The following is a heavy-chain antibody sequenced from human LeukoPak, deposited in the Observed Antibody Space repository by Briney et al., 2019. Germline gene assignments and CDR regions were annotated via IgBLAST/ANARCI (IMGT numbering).Heavy chain of an antibody. CDR2: ISSSGSTI. CDR1: GFTFSDYY. J-gene: IGHJ4*02. V-gene: IGHV3-11*01. D-gene: IGHD6-19*01. Sequence: TGGSLRLSCAASGFTFSDYYMSWIRQAPGKGLEWVSYISSSGSTIYYADSVKGRFTISRDNAKNSLYLQMNSLRAEDTAVYYCARVFGLGYSSGRYTFDYWGQGTLVTVSS. CDR3: ARVFGLGYSSGRYTFDY.